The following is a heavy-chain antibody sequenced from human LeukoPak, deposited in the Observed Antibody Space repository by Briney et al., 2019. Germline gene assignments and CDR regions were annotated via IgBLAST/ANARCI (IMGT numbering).Heavy chain of an antibody. D-gene: IGHD4-11*01. CDR2: ISSSGATR. V-gene: IGHV3-48*03. CDR3: ATLTVASTFDY. CDR1: GFAFSVYE. J-gene: IGHJ4*02. Sequence: GGSLRLSCAPSGFAFSVYEMYWVRQAAGKGLEWISYISSSGATRYYADSVKGRFTISRDNAYNSLFLQMNSLRAEDTAVYYCATLTVASTFDYWGQGTPVTVSS.